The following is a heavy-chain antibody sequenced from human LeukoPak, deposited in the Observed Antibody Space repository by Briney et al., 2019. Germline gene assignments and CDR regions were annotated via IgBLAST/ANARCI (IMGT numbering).Heavy chain of an antibody. CDR1: GSTVSSNY. CDR3: MLPPWASGGP. J-gene: IGHJ5*02. Sequence: PGGSLRLSCAASGSTVSSNYMSWVSQAPGKGLEWVSVIYSGGGKYYADSVKGRFTISRDNAKNTLYLQMNSLRPEDTAVYYCMLPPWASGGPWGQGTLVTVSS. V-gene: IGHV3-53*01. CDR2: IYSGGGK. D-gene: IGHD2-15*01.